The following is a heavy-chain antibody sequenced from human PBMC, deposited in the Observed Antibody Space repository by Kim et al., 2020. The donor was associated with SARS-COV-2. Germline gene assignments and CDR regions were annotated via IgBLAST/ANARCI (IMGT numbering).Heavy chain of an antibody. J-gene: IGHJ5*02. CDR1: GDSISGSYSY. V-gene: IGHV4-39*01. CDR3: ARHLRNTLTTPTGPPVNWFDP. D-gene: IGHD1-1*01. CDR2: IYYTRTT. Sequence: SETLSLTCTVSGDSISGSYSYWGWVRQPPGKGQEYIGSIYYTRTTYYNPSLKSRVTISVDTSKNVFSLKLSSVTAADTAMYYCARHLRNTLTTPTGPPVNWFDPWGRGILVTASS.